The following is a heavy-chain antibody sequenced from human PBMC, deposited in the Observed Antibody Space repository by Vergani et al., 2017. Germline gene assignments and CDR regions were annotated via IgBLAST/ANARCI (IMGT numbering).Heavy chain of an antibody. J-gene: IGHJ4*02. Sequence: QVQLHESGPGLVKPSQTLSLTCTVSGGSITSGSFYWSWIRQPAGKGLEWIGEINHSGSTNYNPSLKSRVTISVDTSKNQFSLKLSSVTAADTAVYYCARDSVGATQPFDYWGQGTLVTVSS. D-gene: IGHD1-26*01. CDR3: ARDSVGATQPFDY. CDR1: GGSITSGSFY. V-gene: IGHV4-61*02. CDR2: INHSGST.